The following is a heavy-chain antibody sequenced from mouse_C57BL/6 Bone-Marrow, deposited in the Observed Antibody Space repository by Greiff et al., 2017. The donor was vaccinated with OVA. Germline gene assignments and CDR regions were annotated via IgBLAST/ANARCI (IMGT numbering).Heavy chain of an antibody. CDR2: INPDSSTI. CDR3: AGPIYYDFSWFAY. D-gene: IGHD2-4*01. CDR1: GIDFSRYW. V-gene: IGHV4-1*01. Sequence: VQLQQPGGGLVQPGGSLKLSCAASGIDFSRYWMSWVRRAPGKGLEWIGEINPDSSTINYAPSLKDKFIISRDNAKNTLYLQMSKVRSEDTALYYCAGPIYYDFSWFAYWGQGTLVTVSA. J-gene: IGHJ3*01.